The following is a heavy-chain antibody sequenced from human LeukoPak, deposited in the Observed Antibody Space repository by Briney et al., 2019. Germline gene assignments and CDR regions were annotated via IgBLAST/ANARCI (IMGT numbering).Heavy chain of an antibody. CDR3: ARQASSGWYNWFDP. V-gene: IGHV4-4*09. J-gene: IGHJ5*02. CDR2: IYTSGST. D-gene: IGHD6-19*01. CDR1: GGSISSYY. Sequence: SETLSLTCTVSGGSISSYYWSWIRQPPGKGLEWIGYIYTSGSTNYNPSLKSRVTISVDTSKNQFSLKLSSVTAADTAVYYCARQASSGWYNWFDPWGQGTLVTVS.